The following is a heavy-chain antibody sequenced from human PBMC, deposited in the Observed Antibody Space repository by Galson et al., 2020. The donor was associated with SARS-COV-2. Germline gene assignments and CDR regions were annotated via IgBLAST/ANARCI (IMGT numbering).Heavy chain of an antibody. CDR1: GFTFDDYA. CDR2: ISWNSGSI. Sequence: GGSLRLSCAASGFTFDDYAMHWVRQAPGKGLEWVSGISWNSGSIGYADSVKGRFTISRDNAKNSLYLQMNSLRAEDTALYYCAKDMPDYGSGSNWFDPWGQGNLVTVSS. CDR3: AKDMPDYGSGSNWFDP. D-gene: IGHD3-10*01. J-gene: IGHJ5*02. V-gene: IGHV3-9*01.